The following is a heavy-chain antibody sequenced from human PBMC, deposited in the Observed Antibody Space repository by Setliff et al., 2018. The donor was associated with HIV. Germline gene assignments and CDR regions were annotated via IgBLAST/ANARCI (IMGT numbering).Heavy chain of an antibody. CDR2: INQDGSDK. Sequence: LRLSCAASGFIFSTNWMSWVRQAPGKGPEWVANINQDGSDKYYVPSVKGRFTISRDNAKNSLYLQMNSLRAEDTAVYYCAREDQLLSGHYYYNGMDAWGQGTTVTVS. V-gene: IGHV3-7*01. D-gene: IGHD2-2*01. CDR3: AREDQLLSGHYYYNGMDA. J-gene: IGHJ6*02. CDR1: GFIFSTNW.